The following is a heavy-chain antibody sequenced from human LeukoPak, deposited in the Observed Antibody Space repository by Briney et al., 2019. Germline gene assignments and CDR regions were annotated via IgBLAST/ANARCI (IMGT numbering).Heavy chain of an antibody. CDR3: ARWGELPLFDY. CDR2: VSSSSSYI. J-gene: IGHJ4*02. D-gene: IGHD3-16*02. CDR1: GFTFSSYS. Sequence: PGGSLRLSCAASGFTFSSYSMNWVRQAPGKGLEWVSSVSSSSSYIYYADSVKGRFTISRDNTKNSLYLQMNSLRAEDTAVYYCARWGELPLFDYWGQGTLVTVSS. V-gene: IGHV3-21*01.